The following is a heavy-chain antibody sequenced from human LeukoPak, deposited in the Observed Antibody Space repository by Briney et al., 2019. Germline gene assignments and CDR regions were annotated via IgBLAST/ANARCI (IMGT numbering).Heavy chain of an antibody. Sequence: SETLSLTCAVYGGSFSGYYWSWIRQPPGKGLEWIGEINHSGSTNYNPSLKSRVTISVDTSKNQFSLKLSSVTAADTAVYYCAREAYCGGDCYSGPFDYWGQGTLVTVSS. D-gene: IGHD2-21*02. CDR2: INHSGST. J-gene: IGHJ4*02. CDR3: AREAYCGGDCYSGPFDY. CDR1: GGSFSGYY. V-gene: IGHV4-34*01.